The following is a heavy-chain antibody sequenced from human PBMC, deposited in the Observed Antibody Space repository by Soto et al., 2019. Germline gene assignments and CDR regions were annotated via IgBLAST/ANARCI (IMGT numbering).Heavy chain of an antibody. CDR1: GFNFIAHV. CDR2: ISFTGDSR. V-gene: IGHV3-23*01. J-gene: IGHJ6*02. CDR3: AKKTCSSPGCPYGMDV. D-gene: IGHD2-2*01. Sequence: GGSLRLSRAAPGFNFIAHVMNWVRRGPGKGLEVVSIISFTGDSRYYADSVKDRFTISRDNSQNTLYLQMNSLRAEDTAVYYCAKKTCSSPGCPYGMDVWGQGTTVTVSS.